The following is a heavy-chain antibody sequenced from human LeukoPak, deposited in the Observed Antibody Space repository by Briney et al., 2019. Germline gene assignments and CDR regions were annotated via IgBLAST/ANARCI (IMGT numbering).Heavy chain of an antibody. Sequence: SETLSLTCAVHGGSFSGYYWSWIRQPPGKGLEWIGEINHSGSTNYNPSLKSRVTISVDTSKNQFSLKLSSVTAADTAVYYCARRTKRITIFGVVRGAFDIWGQGTMVTVSS. D-gene: IGHD3-3*01. J-gene: IGHJ3*02. CDR2: INHSGST. V-gene: IGHV4-34*01. CDR1: GGSFSGYY. CDR3: ARRTKRITIFGVVRGAFDI.